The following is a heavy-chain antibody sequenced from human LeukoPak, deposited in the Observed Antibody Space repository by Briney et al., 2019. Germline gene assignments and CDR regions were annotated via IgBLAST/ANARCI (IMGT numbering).Heavy chain of an antibody. Sequence: GGSLRLSCAASGFTFSSYWMIWVRQAPGKGLEWVANIKHNGDELNYVDSVEDRFTISRDNAKNSLYLHMTDLRAEDTAVYYCARELRTFDSWGQGTLVTVSS. CDR2: IKHNGDEL. CDR1: GFTFSSYW. J-gene: IGHJ4*02. D-gene: IGHD3-16*01. V-gene: IGHV3-7*01. CDR3: ARELRTFDS.